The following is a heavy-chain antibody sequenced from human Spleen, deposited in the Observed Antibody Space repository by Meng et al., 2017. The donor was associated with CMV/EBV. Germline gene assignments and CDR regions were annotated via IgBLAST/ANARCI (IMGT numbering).Heavy chain of an antibody. CDR3: ARARSRGGGHPNPFDY. CDR2: IYTSGST. J-gene: IGHJ4*02. D-gene: IGHD2-15*01. Sequence: QDTGPGLVKPSQTLALTCTVSGGSISSYYWSWIRQPAGKGLEWIGRIYTSGSTNYNPSLKSRVTMSVDTSKNQFSLKLSSVTAADTAVYYCARARSRGGGHPNPFDYWGQGTLVTVSS. CDR1: GGSISSYY. V-gene: IGHV4-4*07.